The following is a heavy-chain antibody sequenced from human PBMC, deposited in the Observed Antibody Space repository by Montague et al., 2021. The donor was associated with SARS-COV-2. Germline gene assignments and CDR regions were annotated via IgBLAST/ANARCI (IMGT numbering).Heavy chain of an antibody. CDR2: IYYSGST. J-gene: IGHJ5*02. Sequence: SETLSLTCAVSGDSISSATYYWAWLRQPPGMGLDWLGYIYYSGSTMSNPSLKSRVTMSVDTSKYQFSLHLNLVTAADTAVYYGARRLTGLEHPLDPWGQGTLVIVPS. D-gene: IGHD1/OR15-1a*01. V-gene: IGHV4-39*01. CDR1: GDSISSATYY. CDR3: ARRLTGLEHPLDP.